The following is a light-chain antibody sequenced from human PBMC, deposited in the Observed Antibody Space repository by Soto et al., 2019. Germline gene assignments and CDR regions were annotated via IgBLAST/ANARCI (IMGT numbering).Light chain of an antibody. CDR2: KAS. CDR1: QTISSW. CDR3: QHYNSYSEA. J-gene: IGKJ1*01. V-gene: IGKV1-5*03. Sequence: DIQMTQSPSTLSGSVGDRVTITCRASQTISSWLAWYQQKPGKAPKLLIYKASTLKSGVPSRFSGSGSGTDFTLTISSLQPDDFATYYCQHYNSYSEAFGQGTQVELK.